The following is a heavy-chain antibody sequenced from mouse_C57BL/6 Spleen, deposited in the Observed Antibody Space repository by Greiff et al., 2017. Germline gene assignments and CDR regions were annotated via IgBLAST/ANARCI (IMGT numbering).Heavy chain of an antibody. J-gene: IGHJ3*01. CDR2: IYPGDGDT. CDR3: ARDFHYGSSEEAY. D-gene: IGHD1-1*01. Sequence: VQLQQSGAELVKPGASVKISCKASGYAFSSYWMNWVKQRPGKGLEWIGQIYPGDGDTNYNGKFKGKATLTADKSSSTAYMQLSSLTSEDSAVYFCARDFHYGSSEEAYWGQGTLVTVSA. CDR1: GYAFSSYW. V-gene: IGHV1-80*01.